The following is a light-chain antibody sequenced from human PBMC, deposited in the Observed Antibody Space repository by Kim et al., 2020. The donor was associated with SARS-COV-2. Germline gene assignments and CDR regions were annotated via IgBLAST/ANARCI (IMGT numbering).Light chain of an antibody. CDR2: HAS. Sequence: VSPGETATLSCRASQNITTFVAWYQQNPGQAPRLLIYHASTRATDIPARFRGSGSGTEFTLTISSLQSEDVAIYFCQEYNNWPPNTFGQGTKLEI. V-gene: IGKV3-15*01. CDR1: QNITTF. J-gene: IGKJ2*01. CDR3: QEYNNWPPNT.